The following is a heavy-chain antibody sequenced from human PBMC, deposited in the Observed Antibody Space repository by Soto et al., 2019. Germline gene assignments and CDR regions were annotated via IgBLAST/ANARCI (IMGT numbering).Heavy chain of an antibody. V-gene: IGHV2-5*02. D-gene: IGHD3-3*02. Sequence: QITLKESGPSLVKPTQTLTLTCTFSGFSLTTNGVGVGWIRQSPGEALEWLALIYWDDDKRYSPSLKSRLTITKDTSKNQIVLTITNMYSVDTATYYFGYCGSYSISWFTDYWGQGTLVTVSS. J-gene: IGHJ4*02. CDR2: IYWDDDK. CDR1: GFSLTTNGVG. CDR3: GYCGSYSISWFTDY.